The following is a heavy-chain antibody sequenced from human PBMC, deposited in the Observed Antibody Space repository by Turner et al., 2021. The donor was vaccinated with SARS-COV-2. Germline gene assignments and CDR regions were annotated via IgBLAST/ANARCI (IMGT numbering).Heavy chain of an antibody. Sequence: EVQLVESGGGLVKPGGSLRLSCAASGFTFSSYSMNWVRQAPGKGLGWVSSISIISSSLYYTDSVRGRFTISRDNAKNSLYLQMNSLRAEDTAVYYCARDPGYSGYDYWQNTEFFDYWGQGTLVTVS. V-gene: IGHV3-21*01. D-gene: IGHD5-12*01. CDR2: ISIISSSL. CDR3: ARDPGYSGYDYWQNTEFFDY. J-gene: IGHJ4*02. CDR1: GFTFSSYS.